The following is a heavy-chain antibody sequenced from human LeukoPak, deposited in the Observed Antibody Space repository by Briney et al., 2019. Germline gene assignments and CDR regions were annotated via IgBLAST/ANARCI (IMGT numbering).Heavy chain of an antibody. D-gene: IGHD3-22*01. V-gene: IGHV4-34*01. CDR2: INHSGST. CDR1: GGSLSGYY. J-gene: IGHJ4*02. Sequence: PSETLSLTCAVYGGSLSGYYWSWVRQPPGKGLEWIGEINHSGSTNYNPSLKSRVTISVDTSKNQFSLKLSSVTAADTAVYYCARERGYYYDSSGYYYYYWGQGTLVTVSS. CDR3: ARERGYYYDSSGYYYYY.